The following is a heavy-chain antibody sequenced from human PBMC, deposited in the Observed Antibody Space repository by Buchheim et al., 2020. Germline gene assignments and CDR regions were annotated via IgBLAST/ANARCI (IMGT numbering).Heavy chain of an antibody. Sequence: QVQLVQSGAEVKKPGASVKVSCKASGYTFTSYYMHWVRQAPGQGLEWMGIINPSGGSTSYAQRFQGRVTMTRDTSTSTVYMELSSLRSEDTAVYYCARGFLSFGYSGYAWDFDYWGQGTL. CDR3: ARGFLSFGYSGYAWDFDY. J-gene: IGHJ4*02. V-gene: IGHV1-46*01. D-gene: IGHD5-12*01. CDR1: GYTFTSYY. CDR2: INPSGGST.